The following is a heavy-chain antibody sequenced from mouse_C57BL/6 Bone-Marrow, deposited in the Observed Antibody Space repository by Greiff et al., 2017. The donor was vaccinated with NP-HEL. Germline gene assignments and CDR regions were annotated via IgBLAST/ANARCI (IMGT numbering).Heavy chain of an antibody. D-gene: IGHD1-1*02. J-gene: IGHJ2*01. CDR2: IYPGSGST. Sequence: VQLQQPGAELVKPGASVKMSCKASGYTFTSYWITWVKQRPGQGLEWIGDIYPGSGSTTYNEKFKSKATLTVGTYYSHAYMQISSLTAEDSAVYYCARRGGYGGNYFDYWGQGTTLTVSS. CDR1: GYTFTSYW. V-gene: IGHV1-55*01. CDR3: ARRGGYGGNYFDY.